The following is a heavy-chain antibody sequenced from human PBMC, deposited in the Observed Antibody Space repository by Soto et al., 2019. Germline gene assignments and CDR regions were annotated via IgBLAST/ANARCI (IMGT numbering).Heavy chain of an antibody. CDR2: IYYSGST. Sequence: SETLSLTCTVSGGSISSSSYYWGWIRQPPGKGLEWIGSIYYSGSTYYNPSLKSRVTISVDTSKNQFSLKLSSVTAADTAVYYCARHRARVTYYYDSSDNEYRGQGTLVTVSS. CDR3: ARHRARVTYYYDSSDNEY. CDR1: GGSISSSSYY. J-gene: IGHJ4*02. V-gene: IGHV4-39*01. D-gene: IGHD3-22*01.